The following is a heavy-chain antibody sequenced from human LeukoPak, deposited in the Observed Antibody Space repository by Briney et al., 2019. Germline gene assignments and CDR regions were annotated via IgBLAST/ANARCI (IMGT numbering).Heavy chain of an antibody. D-gene: IGHD6-6*01. CDR2: ISGSGGST. J-gene: IGHJ4*02. CDR3: AKDLRRARGSSSWGDYFDY. CDR1: GFNFANYG. Sequence: GGSLRLSCSTFGFNFANYGVSWFRQAPGKGLEWVSAISGSGGSTYYADSVKGRFTISRDNSKNTLYLQMNSLRAEDTAVYYCAKDLRRARGSSSWGDYFDYWGQGTLVTVSS. V-gene: IGHV3-23*01.